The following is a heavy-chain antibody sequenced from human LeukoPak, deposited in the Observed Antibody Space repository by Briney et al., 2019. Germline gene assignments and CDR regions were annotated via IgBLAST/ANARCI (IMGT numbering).Heavy chain of an antibody. J-gene: IGHJ5*02. CDR3: ARGSGGYGDYENWFDP. Sequence: SETLSPTCTVSGGSISSYYWSWIRQPPGKGLEWIGYIYYSGSTNYNPSLKSRVTISVDTSKNQFSLKLSSVTAADTAVYYCARGSGGYGDYENWFDPWGQGTLVTVSS. CDR2: IYYSGST. CDR1: GGSISSYY. V-gene: IGHV4-59*01. D-gene: IGHD4-17*01.